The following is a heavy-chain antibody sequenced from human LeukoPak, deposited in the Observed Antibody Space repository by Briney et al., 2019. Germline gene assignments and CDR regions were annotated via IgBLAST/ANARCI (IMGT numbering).Heavy chain of an antibody. Sequence: GGSLRLSCAASGFTFSSYSMNWVRQAPGKGLEWVSSISSSSSYIYYADSVKGRFTISRDNAKNSLCLQMNSLRAEDTAVYYCARASPQYGTDVWGQGTTVTVSS. CDR1: GFTFSSYS. CDR3: ARASPQYGTDV. CDR2: ISSSSSYI. J-gene: IGHJ6*02. V-gene: IGHV3-21*01.